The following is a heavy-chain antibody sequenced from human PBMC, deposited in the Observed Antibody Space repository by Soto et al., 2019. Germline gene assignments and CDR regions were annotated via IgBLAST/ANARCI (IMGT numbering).Heavy chain of an antibody. CDR2: IIPIFGTA. D-gene: IGHD3-22*01. CDR1: GGTFSSYA. V-gene: IGHV1-69*06. CDR3: ARILYYDSSGYRNDAFDI. J-gene: IGHJ3*02. Sequence: QVQLVQSGAEVKKPGSSVKVSCKAAGGTFSSYAIIWVRQAPGQGLEWMGGIIPIFGTANYAQKFQGRVTITADKSTSTAYMELSSLRSEDTAVYYCARILYYDSSGYRNDAFDIWGQGTMVTVSS.